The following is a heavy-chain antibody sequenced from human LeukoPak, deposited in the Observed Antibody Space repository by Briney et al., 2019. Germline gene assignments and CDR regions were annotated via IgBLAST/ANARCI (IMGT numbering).Heavy chain of an antibody. CDR1: GGSISSFY. CDR3: ARERAAAGDFDY. Sequence: SETLSLTCTVSGGSISSFYWSWIRQPPGKGLEWIGYIYYSGITNYNPSLKSRVTISVDTSKNQFSLKLTSVTAADTAVYYCARERAAAGDFDYWGQGTLVTVSS. V-gene: IGHV4-59*01. CDR2: IYYSGIT. J-gene: IGHJ4*02. D-gene: IGHD6-13*01.